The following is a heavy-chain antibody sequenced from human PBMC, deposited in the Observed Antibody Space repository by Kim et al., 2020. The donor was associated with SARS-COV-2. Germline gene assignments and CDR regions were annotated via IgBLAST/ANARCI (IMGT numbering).Heavy chain of an antibody. CDR1: GFTFSSYW. Sequence: GGSLRLSCAASGFTFSSYWMHWVRQAPGKGLVWVSRINSDGSSTSYADSVKGRFTISRDNAKNTLYLQMNSLRAEDMAVYYCAREPYDSSGYPVDYWGQGTLVTVSS. CDR2: INSDGSST. CDR3: AREPYDSSGYPVDY. J-gene: IGHJ4*02. D-gene: IGHD3-22*01. V-gene: IGHV3-74*01.